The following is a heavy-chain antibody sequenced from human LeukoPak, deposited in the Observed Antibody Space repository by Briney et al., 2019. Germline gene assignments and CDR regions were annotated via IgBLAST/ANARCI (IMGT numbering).Heavy chain of an antibody. V-gene: IGHV4-34*01. CDR3: VRRSRVAMPNALDLISDF. Sequence: SETLSLTCAVYGDSFSGHYWSWIRQPPGKGLEWIGEITDGGRTSYSPTLKSRATISVVPSQRQFSLELGSVTAADTAIYYCVRRSRVAMPNALDLISDFWGQGTLATVSS. CDR2: ITDGGRT. D-gene: IGHD6-13*01. CDR1: GDSFSGHY. J-gene: IGHJ4*02.